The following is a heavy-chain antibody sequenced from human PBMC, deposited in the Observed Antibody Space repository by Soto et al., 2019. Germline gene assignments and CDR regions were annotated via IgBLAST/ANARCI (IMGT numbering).Heavy chain of an antibody. Sequence: QITLKESGPTLVRPTQTLTLTCTFSGFSLTTSGVGVGWIRQPPGKALEWLALIYWDDDKRYSPSLKSRLTITKDTSKNQMVLTITNMDPVDTATYYCAHSRCGGDCLQSFSSHYYYGMDVWCQGTTVTVSS. CDR1: GFSLTTSGVG. D-gene: IGHD2-21*02. V-gene: IGHV2-5*02. J-gene: IGHJ6*02. CDR2: IYWDDDK. CDR3: AHSRCGGDCLQSFSSHYYYGMDV.